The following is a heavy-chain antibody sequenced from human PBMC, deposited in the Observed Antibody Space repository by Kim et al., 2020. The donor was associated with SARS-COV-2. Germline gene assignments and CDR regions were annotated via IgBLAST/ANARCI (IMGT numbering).Heavy chain of an antibody. CDR1: GGSFSGYY. D-gene: IGHD2-2*01. CDR2: INHSGST. Sequence: SETLSLTCAVYGGSFSGYYWSWIRQPPGKGLEWIGEINHSGSTNYNPSLKSRVTISVDTSKNQFSLKLSSVTAADTAVYYCARGRGPAGLDYWGQGTLVTVSS. V-gene: IGHV4-34*01. CDR3: ARGRGPAGLDY. J-gene: IGHJ4*02.